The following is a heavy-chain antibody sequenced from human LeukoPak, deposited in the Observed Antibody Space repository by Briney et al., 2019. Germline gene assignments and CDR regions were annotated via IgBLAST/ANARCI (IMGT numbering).Heavy chain of an antibody. Sequence: SETLSLTCAVYGGTFSGYYWSWIRQPPGKRLEWVGESNDSGGTNYNPSLKSRVTISADKSKNQFSLKLSSVTAADTAVYYCARDHSGSSGAWGQGTLVTVSS. CDR2: SNDSGGT. CDR1: GGTFSGYY. CDR3: ARDHSGSSGA. V-gene: IGHV4-34*01. J-gene: IGHJ5*02. D-gene: IGHD1-26*01.